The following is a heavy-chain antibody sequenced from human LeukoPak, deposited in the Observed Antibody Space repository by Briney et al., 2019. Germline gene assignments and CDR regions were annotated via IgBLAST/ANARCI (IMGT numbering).Heavy chain of an antibody. Sequence: WASVKVSCKSSGYTFTSYAMHWVRQAPGQRRAWMGWINASNGNTKYSQEFQGRVTMTRNTSISTAYMELSSLRSEDTAVYYCARGGLWFGSDYWGQGTLVTVSS. CDR2: INASNGNT. CDR1: GYTFTSYA. D-gene: IGHD3-10*01. V-gene: IGHV1-3*03. J-gene: IGHJ4*02. CDR3: ARGGLWFGSDY.